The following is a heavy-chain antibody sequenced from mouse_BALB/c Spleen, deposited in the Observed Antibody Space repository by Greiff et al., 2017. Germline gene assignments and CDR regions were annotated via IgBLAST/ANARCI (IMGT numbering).Heavy chain of an antibody. J-gene: IGHJ2*01. CDR2: IWGGGST. V-gene: IGHV2-6-4*01. Sequence: VQLQQSGPGLWHPHRACPSHALSLGSHYPDIVYTGFASLQERVWSGWGMIWGGGSTDYNSALKSRLSISKDNSKSQVFLKMNSLQTDDTAMYYCARADYDGGVDYWGQGTTLTVSS. D-gene: IGHD2-4*01. CDR1: GSHYPDIV. CDR3: ARADYDGGVDY.